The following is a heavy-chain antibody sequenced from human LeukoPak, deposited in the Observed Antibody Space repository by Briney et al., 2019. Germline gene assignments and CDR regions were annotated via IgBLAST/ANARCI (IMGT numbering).Heavy chain of an antibody. Sequence: GESLKISCAASGFTFSSYGMHWVRQAPGKGLEWVAVIWYDGSNKDYADSVKGRFTISRDNSKNTLYLQMNSLRAEDTAVYYCARDGFTMIVVGWYFDLWGRGTLVTVSS. CDR3: ARDGFTMIVVGWYFDL. V-gene: IGHV3-33*01. CDR2: IWYDGSNK. J-gene: IGHJ2*01. CDR1: GFTFSSYG. D-gene: IGHD3-22*01.